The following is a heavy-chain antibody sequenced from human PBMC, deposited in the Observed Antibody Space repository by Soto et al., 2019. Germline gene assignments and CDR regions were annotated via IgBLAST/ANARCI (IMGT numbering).Heavy chain of an antibody. V-gene: IGHV1-2*02. D-gene: IGHD1-26*01. CDR2: INPKSGGT. CDR1: GYTFTVYY. Sequence: QVQLVQSGAEAKKPGSSVKVSCKASGYTFTVYYMHWVRQAPGQGLEWMGWINPKSGGTMYPQKFQGRVTMTWDTSISTAYMALTRLRSDDTAVYYCARDLAKGGGSAGFDYWGQGTLVTVSS. J-gene: IGHJ4*02. CDR3: ARDLAKGGGSAGFDY.